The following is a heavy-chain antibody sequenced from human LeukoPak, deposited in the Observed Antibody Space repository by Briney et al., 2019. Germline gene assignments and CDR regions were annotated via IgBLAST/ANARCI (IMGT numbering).Heavy chain of an antibody. J-gene: IGHJ4*02. CDR3: ATSSSSESSSWFDY. CDR1: GGSFSGYY. V-gene: IGHV4-34*01. CDR2: INHSGST. Sequence: SETLSLTCAVYGGSFSGYYWSWIRQPPGKGLEWIGEINHSGSTNYNPSLKSRVTISVDTSKNQFSLKLSSVTAADTAVYYCATSSSSESSSWFDYWGQGTLVTVSS. D-gene: IGHD6-13*01.